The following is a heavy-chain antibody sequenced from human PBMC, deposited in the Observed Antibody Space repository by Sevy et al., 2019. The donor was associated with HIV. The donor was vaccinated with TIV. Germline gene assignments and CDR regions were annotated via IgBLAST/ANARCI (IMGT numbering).Heavy chain of an antibody. D-gene: IGHD2-15*01. CDR2: ITSGSRYI. CDR1: GFSFSTYS. V-gene: IGHV3-21*01. J-gene: IGHJ5*02. CDR3: ARGPKALCSGGSCYTRWFDP. Sequence: GGSLRLSCATSGFSFSTYSMNWVRQAPGKGLEWVASITSGSRYIYYADSVKGRFTISRDNVQNSLYLQLNSLRAGDTAVYYCARGPKALCSGGSCYTRWFDPWGQGTLVTVSS.